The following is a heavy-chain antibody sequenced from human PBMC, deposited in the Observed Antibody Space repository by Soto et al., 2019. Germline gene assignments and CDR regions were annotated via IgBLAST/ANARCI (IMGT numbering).Heavy chain of an antibody. CDR3: ARDRGGYDRLYYYHGMDV. CDR2: ISSSSGST. D-gene: IGHD5-12*01. CDR1: GFTFSDYY. J-gene: IGHJ6*02. V-gene: IGHV3-11*06. Sequence: GGSLRLSCAAYGFTFSDYYMSWIRQAPGKGLEYISYISSSSGSTNYADSVKGRFTISRDNAKNSLYLQMSSLRAEDTAVYYCARDRGGYDRLYYYHGMDVWGQGTTVTVSS.